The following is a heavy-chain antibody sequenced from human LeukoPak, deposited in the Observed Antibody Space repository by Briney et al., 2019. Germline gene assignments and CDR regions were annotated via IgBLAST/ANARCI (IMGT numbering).Heavy chain of an antibody. CDR3: AQEGN. J-gene: IGHJ4*02. CDR1: GFRVTANW. CDR2: IKEDGSAK. Sequence: GRSLRLAWVAAGFRVTANWISWVRQPPGKWTGWVASIKEDGSAKYYGDSVSGRVTIARNNAKNSLYLQMNSLRVEDTAVYYCAQEGNWGQGTLVTVSS. V-gene: IGHV3-7*01.